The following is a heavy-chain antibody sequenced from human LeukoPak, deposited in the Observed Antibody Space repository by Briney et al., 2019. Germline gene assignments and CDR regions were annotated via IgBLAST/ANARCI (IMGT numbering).Heavy chain of an antibody. CDR3: ARSPHILTGENFDY. CDR2: RNPNSGGT. Sequence: SVKVSCKASGYSFTAYYMHWVRQPPGQGREEMGWRNPNSGGTNYAQKFQGRVTMTRDTSITTAYMELSSLTSDDTALYYCARSPHILTGENFDYWGQGTLVTVPS. J-gene: IGHJ4*02. D-gene: IGHD3-9*01. V-gene: IGHV1-2*02. CDR1: GYSFTAYY.